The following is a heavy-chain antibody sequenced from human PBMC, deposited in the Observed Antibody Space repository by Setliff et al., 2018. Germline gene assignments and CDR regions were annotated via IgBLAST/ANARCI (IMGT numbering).Heavy chain of an antibody. CDR1: GYSFTRYW. D-gene: IGHD2-15*01. Sequence: GESLKISCKGSGYSFTRYWIGWVRRMHGKGLEWMGIIYPGDSDTRYSPSFQGQVTISADKSTSTAYLQWSSLKASDTAMYYCARVEEYCRGGTFYSFDYWGQGTLVTVSS. CDR2: IYPGDSDT. CDR3: ARVEEYCRGGTFYSFDY. V-gene: IGHV5-51*01. J-gene: IGHJ4*02.